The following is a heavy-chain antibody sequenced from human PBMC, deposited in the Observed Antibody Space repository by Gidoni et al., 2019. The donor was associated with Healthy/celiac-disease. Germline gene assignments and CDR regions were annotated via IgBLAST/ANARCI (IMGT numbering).Heavy chain of an antibody. D-gene: IGHD3-22*01. J-gene: IGHJ3*02. Sequence: QVQLVQSGAEVKKPGSAVKVSCKASGGTFSSYAISWVRQAPGPGLEWMGGIIPIFGTANYAQKFQGRVTITADKSTSTAYMELSSLRSEDTAVYYCARDARYYDSSGYPMGAFDIWGQGTMVTVSS. CDR3: ARDARYYDSSGYPMGAFDI. CDR1: GGTFSSYA. CDR2: IIPIFGTA. V-gene: IGHV1-69*06.